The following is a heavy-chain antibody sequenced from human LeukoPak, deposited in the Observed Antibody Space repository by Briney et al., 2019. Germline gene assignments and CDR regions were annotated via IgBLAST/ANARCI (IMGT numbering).Heavy chain of an antibody. CDR2: IYYSGST. CDR1: GGSINSYY. V-gene: IGHV4-59*01. CDR3: ARDPPGPGSYYDY. D-gene: IGHD3-10*01. J-gene: IGHJ4*02. Sequence: PSETLSLTCTVSGGSINSYYWSWIRQPPGKGLECIGYIYYSGSTNYNPSLKSRVTISVDPSKNQFSLKLNSVTAADTAVYYCARDPPGPGSYYDYWGQGTLVTVSS.